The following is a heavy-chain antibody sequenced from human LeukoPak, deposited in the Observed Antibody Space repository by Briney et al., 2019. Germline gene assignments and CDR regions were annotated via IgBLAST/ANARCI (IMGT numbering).Heavy chain of an antibody. CDR1: GGSFSGYY. Sequence: SETLSLTCAVYGGSFSGYYWSWIRQPPGKGLEWIGEINHSGSTYYNPSLKSRVTISVGTSKNQFSLKLSSVTAADTAVYYCARGHYDSSGYSFDYWGQGTLVTVSS. V-gene: IGHV4-34*09. CDR2: INHSGST. J-gene: IGHJ4*02. CDR3: ARGHYDSSGYSFDY. D-gene: IGHD3-22*01.